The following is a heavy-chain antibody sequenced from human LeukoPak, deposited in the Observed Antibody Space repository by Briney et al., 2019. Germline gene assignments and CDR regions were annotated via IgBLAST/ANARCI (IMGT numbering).Heavy chain of an antibody. CDR1: GYTFTSYG. V-gene: IGHV1-46*01. D-gene: IGHD1-26*01. Sequence: ASVKVSCKASGYTFTSYGISWVRQAPGQGLEWMGIINPSGGSTTYAQKFQGRVTLTRDMSTSTVYMELSSLRSEDTAVYYCARGPETGSFDYWGQGTLVTVSS. CDR2: INPSGGST. J-gene: IGHJ4*02. CDR3: ARGPETGSFDY.